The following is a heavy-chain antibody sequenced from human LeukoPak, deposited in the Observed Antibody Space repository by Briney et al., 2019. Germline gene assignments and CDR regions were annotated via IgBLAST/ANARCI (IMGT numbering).Heavy chain of an antibody. D-gene: IGHD4-11*01. V-gene: IGHV3-13*01. Sequence: PGGSLRLSCAASGFTFSSYDMHWVRQATGKGLEWVSAIGTAGDTYYPGSVKGRFTISRDNSKNTLYLQMNSLRAEDTAVYYCAKDLWAYSNYVAPIDYWGQGTLVTVSS. J-gene: IGHJ4*02. CDR3: AKDLWAYSNYVAPIDY. CDR2: IGTAGDT. CDR1: GFTFSSYD.